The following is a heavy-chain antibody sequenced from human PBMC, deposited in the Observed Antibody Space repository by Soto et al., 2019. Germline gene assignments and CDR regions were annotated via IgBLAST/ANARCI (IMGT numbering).Heavy chain of an antibody. J-gene: IGHJ5*02. CDR2: INPNSGAS. CDR3: ARYCSSTSCQFDP. D-gene: IGHD2-2*01. CDR1: GYTFTGYY. Sequence: ASVKVSFKASGYTFTGYYIHWVRQAPGQGLEWMGGINPNSGASNYAQKFQGRVTMTRDTSISTAYMELSRLRSDDTAVYYCARYCSSTSCQFDPWGQGTLVTVSS. V-gene: IGHV1-2*02.